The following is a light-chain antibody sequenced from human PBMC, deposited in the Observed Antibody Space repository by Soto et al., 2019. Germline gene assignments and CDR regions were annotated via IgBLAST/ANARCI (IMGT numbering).Light chain of an antibody. V-gene: IGLV1-47*01. Sequence: QSVLTQPPSASGTPGQRVTISCSGSSSNIGSTFVSWYQQLPGTAPKLLMYRNNQRPSGVPDRFSGSKSGTSASLAISGLRSEDEADYYCAARDDSLSGPVFGGGTQLTVL. CDR2: RNN. J-gene: IGLJ7*01. CDR3: AARDDSLSGPV. CDR1: SSNIGSTF.